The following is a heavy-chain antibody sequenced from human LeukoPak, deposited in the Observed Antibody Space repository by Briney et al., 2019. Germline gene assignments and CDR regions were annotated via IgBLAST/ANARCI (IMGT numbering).Heavy chain of an antibody. D-gene: IGHD4-23*01. J-gene: IGHJ3*02. Sequence: GGSLQISCKGSGCSFATYWIGWVRQMPGKGLEGMGIIYPGDSDTRYSPSFQGQVTISADKSISTASLQWSSLKASDTAIYYCARHGGNSGKAFDIWGQGTMVTVSS. CDR1: GCSFATYW. CDR3: ARHGGNSGKAFDI. CDR2: IYPGDSDT. V-gene: IGHV5-51*01.